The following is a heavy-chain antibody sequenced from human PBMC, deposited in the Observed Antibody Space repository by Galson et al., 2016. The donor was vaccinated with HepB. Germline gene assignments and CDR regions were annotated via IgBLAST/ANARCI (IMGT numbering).Heavy chain of an antibody. CDR3: ARTPYASGTYYPPEYDY. V-gene: IGHV4-59*01. J-gene: IGHJ4*02. CDR2: IYYSGST. CDR1: GGSLDSYC. Sequence: SETLSLTCTVSGGSLDSYCWSWIRQPPGRGLEWLGYIYYSGSTNYNPSLKSRVSVSIDTSKNQFSLNLSSVTAADTAIYYCARTPYASGTYYPPEYDYWGQGTLVTVSS. D-gene: IGHD3-10*01.